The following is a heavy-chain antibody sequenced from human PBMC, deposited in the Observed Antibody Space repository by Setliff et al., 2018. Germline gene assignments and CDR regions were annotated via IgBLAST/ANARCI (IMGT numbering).Heavy chain of an antibody. CDR1: GFIFSTYS. J-gene: IGHJ4*02. CDR2: ITSGSSTI. V-gene: IGHV3-48*01. CDR3: ARDLSPYYGSGSYPYNFDY. D-gene: IGHD3-10*01. Sequence: GGSVRLSCAASGFIFSTYSMNWVRQAPGKGLEWVSYITSGSSTIYYADSVKGRFTISRDNAKNSLYLQMNSLRAEDTAVYYCARDLSPYYGSGSYPYNFDYWGQGTLVTVSS.